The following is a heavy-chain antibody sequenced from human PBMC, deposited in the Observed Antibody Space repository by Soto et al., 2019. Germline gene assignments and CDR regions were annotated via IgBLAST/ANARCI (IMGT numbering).Heavy chain of an antibody. D-gene: IGHD4-17*01. V-gene: IGHV3-21*01. CDR1: GFTFSSYS. CDR2: ISSSSSYI. J-gene: IGHJ4*02. Sequence: GGSLRLSCAASGFTFSSYSMNWVRQAPGKGLEWVSSISSSSSYIYYADSVKGRFTISRDNAKNSLYLQMNSLRAEDTAVYYCARDPYGDSPNFDYWGQGTLVTVSS. CDR3: ARDPYGDSPNFDY.